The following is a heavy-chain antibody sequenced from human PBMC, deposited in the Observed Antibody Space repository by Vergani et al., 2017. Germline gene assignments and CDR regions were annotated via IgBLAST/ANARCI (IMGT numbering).Heavy chain of an antibody. J-gene: IGHJ4*01. CDR2: LTGGGGST. V-gene: IGHV3-23*01. D-gene: IGHD1-26*01. CDR3: VKDAGSYENFFDA. Sequence: EVQLLESGGSLKQPGGSVRLSCAASGFTFSTYAMHWVRQAPGKGLEWVSALTGGGGSTDYADSFKGRFIISSDNSRDTLYLQMNSPRPEDTATYYCVKDAGSYENFFDAWGHGTLVTVSS. CDR1: GFTFSTYA.